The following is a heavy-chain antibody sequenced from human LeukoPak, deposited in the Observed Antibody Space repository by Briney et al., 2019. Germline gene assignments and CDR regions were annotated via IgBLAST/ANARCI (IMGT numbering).Heavy chain of an antibody. J-gene: IGHJ4*02. D-gene: IGHD3-16*02. CDR2: INHSGST. CDR3: ARLTGGVYYDYVWGSYRLFDY. V-gene: IGHV4-39*07. Sequence: SETLSLTCTVSGGSISSGDYYWSWIRQPPGKGLEWIREINHSGSTNYNPSLKSRVTISVDTSKNQFSLKLSSVTAADTAVYYCARLTGGVYYDYVWGSYRLFDYWGQGTLVTVSS. CDR1: GGSISSGDYY.